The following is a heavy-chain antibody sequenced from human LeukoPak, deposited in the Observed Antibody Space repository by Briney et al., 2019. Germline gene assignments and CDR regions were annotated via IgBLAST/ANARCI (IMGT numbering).Heavy chain of an antibody. V-gene: IGHV1-69*05. CDR2: IIPIFGTA. J-gene: IGHJ6*03. CDR3: ATNRDCSGGSCYPYYYYYMDV. Sequence: SVKVSCKASGGTFSSYAISWVRRAPGQGLEWMGRIIPIFGTANYAQKFQGRVTITTDESTSTAYMELSSLRSEDTAVYYCATNRDCSGGSCYPYYYYYMDVWGKGTTVTVSS. CDR1: GGTFSSYA. D-gene: IGHD2-15*01.